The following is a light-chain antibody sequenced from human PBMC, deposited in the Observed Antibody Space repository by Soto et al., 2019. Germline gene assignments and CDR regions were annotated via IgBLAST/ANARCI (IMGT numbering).Light chain of an antibody. CDR3: QQYGSSGLT. CDR2: GAS. Sequence: EIVLTQSPGTLSLSPGERATLSCRASQSVSSSYLAWYQQKPGQAPRLLIYGASSRATGIPDRFSGSGSGTVFTITISRLEPEDFAVYYCQQYGSSGLTFGGGTKVEIK. CDR1: QSVSSSY. V-gene: IGKV3-20*01. J-gene: IGKJ4*01.